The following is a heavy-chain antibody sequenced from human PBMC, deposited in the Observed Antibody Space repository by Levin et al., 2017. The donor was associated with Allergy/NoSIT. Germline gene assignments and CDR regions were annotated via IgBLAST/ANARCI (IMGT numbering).Heavy chain of an antibody. Sequence: SETLSLTCTVSGASISSGDYYWSWIRQPPGTGLEWIGYIYYSGSTYYNPSLKSRVTISVDTSKNQFSLKLSSVTAADTAVYYCARVLVVIKTYSFDYWGQGTLVTVSS. V-gene: IGHV4-30-4*01. D-gene: IGHD3-22*01. CDR2: IYYSGST. CDR3: ARVLVVIKTYSFDY. CDR1: GASISSGDYY. J-gene: IGHJ4*02.